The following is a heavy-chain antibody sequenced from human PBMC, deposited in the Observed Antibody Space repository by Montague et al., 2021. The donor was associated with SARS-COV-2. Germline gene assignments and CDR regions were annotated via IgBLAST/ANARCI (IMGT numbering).Heavy chain of an antibody. Sequence: SLRLSCAAAGFTFSRYSMNWVRQAPGKGLEWISYISMSETRTQYADSVKGRFTISRDNAKNTLYLQMNSLRGEDTAVYYCASFGLNWKDSYWGQGTLVAVSS. CDR3: ASFGLNWKDSY. J-gene: IGHJ4*02. CDR2: ISMSETRT. CDR1: GFTFSRYS. D-gene: IGHD1-20*01. V-gene: IGHV3-48*04.